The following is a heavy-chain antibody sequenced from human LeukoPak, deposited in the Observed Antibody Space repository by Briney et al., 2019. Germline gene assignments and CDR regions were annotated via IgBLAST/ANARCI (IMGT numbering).Heavy chain of an antibody. CDR3: TRGDVERSLDY. CDR2: INPNSGGT. CDR1: GYTFTGYY. J-gene: IGHJ4*02. D-gene: IGHD5-24*01. V-gene: IGHV1-2*02. Sequence: VKVSCKASGYTFTGYYIHWVRQAPEQGLEWMAWINPNSGGTNYAQKFQGRVTMTRDTPISTAYMELSRLTSDDTAVYYCTRGDVERSLDYWGQGTLVTVSS.